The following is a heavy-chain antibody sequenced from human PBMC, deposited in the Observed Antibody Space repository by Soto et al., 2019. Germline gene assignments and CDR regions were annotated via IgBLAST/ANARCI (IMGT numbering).Heavy chain of an antibody. CDR1: GGSISSSSYY. Sequence: QLQLQESGPGLAKPSETLSLTCTVSGGSISSSSYYWGWIRQPPGKGLEWIGSIYYSGSTYYNPCLKGRVSIPVDTSKNQVSLELSPVTAADTAVYYGARHGDTVTLDYWGQGTLVAVSS. CDR3: ARHGDTVTLDY. CDR2: IYYSGST. D-gene: IGHD4-17*01. J-gene: IGHJ4*02. V-gene: IGHV4-39*01.